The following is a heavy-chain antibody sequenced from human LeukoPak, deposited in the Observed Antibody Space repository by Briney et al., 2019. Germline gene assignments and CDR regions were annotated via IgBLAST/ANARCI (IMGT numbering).Heavy chain of an antibody. V-gene: IGHV1-2*02. Sequence: ASVKVSCKASGYTFTGYYMHWVRQAPGQGLEWMGWIDPTSGGTNYAQKFQGRVTMTRDTSISTAYMELSRLRSNDTAVYYCARGEEASLEEITTFGVVSPYDDWGQGTLVTVSS. CDR1: GYTFTGYY. CDR3: ARGEEASLEEITTFGVVSPYDD. CDR2: IDPTSGGT. D-gene: IGHD3-3*01. J-gene: IGHJ4*02.